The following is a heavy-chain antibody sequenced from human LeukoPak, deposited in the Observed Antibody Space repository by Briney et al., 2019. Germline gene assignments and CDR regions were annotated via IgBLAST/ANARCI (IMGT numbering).Heavy chain of an antibody. Sequence: GESLKISCKGSGYSFTNYWIGWVRQMPGKGLEWMGIIYPGDSDTRYSPSFQGQVTISADKSISTAYLQWSSLKASDTAMYYCARRGGGRPSSGYYIWLGAFDIWGQGTMVTVSS. D-gene: IGHD3-22*01. V-gene: IGHV5-51*01. CDR2: IYPGDSDT. CDR3: ARRGGGRPSSGYYIWLGAFDI. J-gene: IGHJ3*02. CDR1: GYSFTNYW.